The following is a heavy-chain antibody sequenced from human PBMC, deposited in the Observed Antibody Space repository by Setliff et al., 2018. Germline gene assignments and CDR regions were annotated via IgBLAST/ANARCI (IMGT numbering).Heavy chain of an antibody. CDR2: FSHGGNT. CDR1: GYSISSSYN. CDR3: AIRYCSSTSCHNGDAFDI. V-gene: IGHV4-38-2*01. D-gene: IGHD2-2*01. Sequence: SETLSLTCAVSGYSISSSYNWGWIRQHPGKGLEWIGSFSHGGNTYYNPSLKSRVTISVDTSKNQFSLKLSSVTATDAAVYYCAIRYCSSTSCHNGDAFDIWGKGTMVT. J-gene: IGHJ3*02.